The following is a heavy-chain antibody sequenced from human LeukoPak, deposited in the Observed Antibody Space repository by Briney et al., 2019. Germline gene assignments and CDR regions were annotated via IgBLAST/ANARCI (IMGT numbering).Heavy chain of an antibody. CDR2: IRYDGSNK. CDR3: ARDRDIVVPDAFDI. J-gene: IGHJ3*02. Sequence: GGSLRLSCAASGFTFSSYGMHWVRQAPGKGLEWVAFIRYDGSNKYYADSVKGRFTISRDNSKNTLYLQMNSLRAEDTAVYYCARDRDIVVPDAFDIWGQGTMVTVSS. D-gene: IGHD2-15*01. V-gene: IGHV3-30*02. CDR1: GFTFSSYG.